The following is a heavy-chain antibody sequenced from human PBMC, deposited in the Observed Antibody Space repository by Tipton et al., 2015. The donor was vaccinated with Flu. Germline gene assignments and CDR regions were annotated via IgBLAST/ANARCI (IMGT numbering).Heavy chain of an antibody. CDR3: AREREVGYCSGGSCYSLYYGMDV. V-gene: IGHV1-18*01. J-gene: IGHJ6*02. CDR1: GYTFTSYG. CDR2: ISAYNGNT. D-gene: IGHD2-15*01. Sequence: QLVQSGAEVKKPGASVKVSRKASGYTFTSYGISWVRQAPGQGLEWMGWISAYNGNTNYAQKLQGRVTMTTDTSTSTAYMELRSLRSDDTAVYYCAREREVGYCSGGSCYSLYYGMDVWGQGTTVTVSS.